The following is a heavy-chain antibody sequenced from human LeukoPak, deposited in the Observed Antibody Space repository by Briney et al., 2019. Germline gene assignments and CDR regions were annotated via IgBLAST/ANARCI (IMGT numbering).Heavy chain of an antibody. Sequence: GESLKISCKGSGYSFTYWIGWVRQMPGKGLEWMGIIYSGDSHTKYGPSFQGRVTISADKSISTAYLQWSSLEASDTAMYYCASARHGDYVWDYWGQGTLVTVSS. CDR2: IYSGDSHT. CDR1: GYSFTYW. J-gene: IGHJ4*02. D-gene: IGHD4-17*01. V-gene: IGHV5-51*01. CDR3: ASARHGDYVWDY.